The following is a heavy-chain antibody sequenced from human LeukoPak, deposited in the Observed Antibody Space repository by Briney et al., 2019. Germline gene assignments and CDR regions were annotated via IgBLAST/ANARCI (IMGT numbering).Heavy chain of an antibody. J-gene: IGHJ2*01. CDR3: ARDGSGFSPDWYFDL. CDR2: MNPGTGTT. CDR1: GFVFTGYY. V-gene: IGHV1-2*02. Sequence: ASVKVSRKASGFVFTGYYMHWVRQAPGQGLEWMGWMNPGTGTTKYSQKFQGRVTMSRDTSSTTAYMELNRLTSDDTAVYYCARDGSGFSPDWYFDLWGRGTLVTVSS. D-gene: IGHD3-3*01.